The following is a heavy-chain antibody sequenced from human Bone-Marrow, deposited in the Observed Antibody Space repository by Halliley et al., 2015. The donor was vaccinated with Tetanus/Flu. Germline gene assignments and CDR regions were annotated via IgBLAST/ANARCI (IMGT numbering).Heavy chain of an antibody. CDR3: ARGGGRNYYDI. D-gene: IGHD3-22*01. J-gene: IGHJ4*01. Sequence: TLSLTCTVSGASFSRYYWSWIRQSSGKRLQWIGYISNSGTSDYNASLKGRVTISVGTSQNQFSLSLKSVTTADTAFYYCARGGGRNYYDIWGHGTLVTVSS. CDR1: GASFSRYY. V-gene: IGHV4-59*01. CDR2: ISNSGTS.